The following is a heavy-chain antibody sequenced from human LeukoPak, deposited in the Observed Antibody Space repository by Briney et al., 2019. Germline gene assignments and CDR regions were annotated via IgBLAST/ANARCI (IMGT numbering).Heavy chain of an antibody. Sequence: GGSLRLSCVASGFNFSSYAMHWVRQAPGKGLEWVTVTSYDGSDTYYADSVKGRFTLSRDSSKNTLYLQMDSLRTEDTAIYYCARDRDWGAFDPWGQGTLVTVSS. D-gene: IGHD3/OR15-3a*01. J-gene: IGHJ5*02. V-gene: IGHV3-30*03. CDR3: ARDRDWGAFDP. CDR1: GFNFSSYA. CDR2: TSYDGSDT.